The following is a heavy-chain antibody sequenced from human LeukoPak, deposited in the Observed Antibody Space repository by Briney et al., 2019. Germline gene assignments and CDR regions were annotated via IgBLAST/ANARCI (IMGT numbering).Heavy chain of an antibody. V-gene: IGHV3-23*01. CDR2: ISGSGSDT. CDR1: GFTFSRNA. CDR3: AREPFDY. Sequence: GGSLRLSCAASGFTFSRNAMIWVRQAPGKGLEWISAISGSGSDTYYADSVKGRFTIFRDNSKNTVYLRMNSLRAEDTAVYYCAREPFDYWGQGTLVTVSS. J-gene: IGHJ4*02.